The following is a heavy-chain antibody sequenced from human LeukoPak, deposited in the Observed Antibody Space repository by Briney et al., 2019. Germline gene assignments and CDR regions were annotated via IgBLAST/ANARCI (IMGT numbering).Heavy chain of an antibody. CDR2: VYSGGST. V-gene: IGHV4-39*01. J-gene: IGHJ4*02. CDR1: GGSISSGSYY. Sequence: SETLSLTCTVSGGSISSGSYYWGWIRQPPGKGLEWIGNVYSGGSTFNNPSLKSRVTIYVDTSKNQFSLKLSSVTAADTAVYYCARVTVGFDNWGQGTLVTVSS. CDR3: ARVTVGFDN. D-gene: IGHD4-11*01.